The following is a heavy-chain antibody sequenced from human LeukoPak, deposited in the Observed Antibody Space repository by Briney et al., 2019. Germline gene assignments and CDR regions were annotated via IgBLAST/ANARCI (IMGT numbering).Heavy chain of an antibody. D-gene: IGHD6-13*01. CDR1: GRSFSGYY. Sequence: SETLSLTCAVYGRSFSGYYWDWIRQPPGKGLEWIGCIYYSGCAYYTPSVKSRVTISVDTSENQFSLERSSVTAAHTAGSYCARLGPQGSSWPSVDYWGQGTLLTVSS. CDR3: ARLGPQGSSWPSVDY. J-gene: IGHJ4*02. CDR2: IYYSGCA. V-gene: IGHV4-39*01.